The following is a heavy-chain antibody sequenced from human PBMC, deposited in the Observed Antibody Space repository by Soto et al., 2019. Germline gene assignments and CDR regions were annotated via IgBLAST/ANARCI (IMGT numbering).Heavy chain of an antibody. CDR3: ARAWVVVTAPDY. Sequence: GASVKVSCKASGYTFTSYYMHWVRQAPGQGLEWMGIINPSGGSTSYAQKFQGRVTITRDTSASTAYMELSSLRSEDTAVYYCARAWVVVTAPDYWGQGTLVTVSS. V-gene: IGHV1-46*01. CDR1: GYTFTSYY. D-gene: IGHD2-21*02. CDR2: INPSGGST. J-gene: IGHJ4*02.